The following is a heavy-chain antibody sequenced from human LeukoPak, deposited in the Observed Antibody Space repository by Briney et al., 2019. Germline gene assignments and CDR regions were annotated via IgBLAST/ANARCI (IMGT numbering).Heavy chain of an antibody. CDR1: GFTFGDYA. D-gene: IGHD4/OR15-4a*01. J-gene: IGHJ4*02. CDR2: IRSKGYGGTT. V-gene: IGHV3-49*04. CDR3: SRRANYDYFDY. Sequence: GGSLRLSCTASGFTFGDYAMGWVRQAPGKGLEWVGFIRSKGYGGTTEYAASVKGRFTTSRDDSKSVAYLQMNTLKTEDTAVYYCSRRANYDYFDYWGQGTLVTVSS.